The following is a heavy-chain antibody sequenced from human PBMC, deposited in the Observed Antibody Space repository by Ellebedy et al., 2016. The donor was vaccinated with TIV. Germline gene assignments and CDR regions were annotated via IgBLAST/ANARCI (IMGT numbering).Heavy chain of an antibody. CDR3: ARLGRTALFARNPWLDP. Sequence: SETLSLTXSVSNGSLSSGGYYWAWIRQPPGKGLEWIGSVYHSGSTYSNSSLRSRVTISVDSSNNQFSLKQTSVTAADTAVYYCARLGRTALFARNPWLDPWGQGTLVTVSA. CDR2: VYHSGST. CDR1: NGSLSSGGYY. J-gene: IGHJ5*02. V-gene: IGHV4-39*01. D-gene: IGHD1-1*01.